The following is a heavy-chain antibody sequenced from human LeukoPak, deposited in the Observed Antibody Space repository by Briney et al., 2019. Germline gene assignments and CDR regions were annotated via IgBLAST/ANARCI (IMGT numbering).Heavy chain of an antibody. Sequence: PSETLSLTCTVSGDSISSSYWSWIRQPPEKGLEWIGYIYYTGSTNYNPSLKSRVTISVDTSKNQFSLKLSSVTAADTAVYYCASGRVATKLDYWGQGTLVTVSS. CDR1: GDSISSSY. J-gene: IGHJ4*02. CDR2: IYYTGST. CDR3: ASGRVATKLDY. V-gene: IGHV4-59*01. D-gene: IGHD5-12*01.